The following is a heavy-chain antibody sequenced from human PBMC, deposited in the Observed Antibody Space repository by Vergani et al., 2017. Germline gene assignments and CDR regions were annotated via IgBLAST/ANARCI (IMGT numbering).Heavy chain of an antibody. CDR2: INQDGSEK. Sequence: EVQLVESGGGLVQPGGSLRLSCAASGFIFSHYWMSWVRQAPGKGLEWVANINQDGSEKYYVDSVKGRFTISRDNAKNSLYLQMNSLRAEDTALYYCARINYYGISGYSLTLWHNWFDPWGQGTLITFSS. CDR3: ARINYYGISGYSLTLWHNWFDP. V-gene: IGHV3-7*01. J-gene: IGHJ5*02. CDR1: GFIFSHYW. D-gene: IGHD3-22*01.